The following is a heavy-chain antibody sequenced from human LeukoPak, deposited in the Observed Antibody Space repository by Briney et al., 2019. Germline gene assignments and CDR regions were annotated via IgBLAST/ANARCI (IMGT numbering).Heavy chain of an antibody. CDR2: VYVTGST. J-gene: IGHJ5*02. Sequence: SETLSLTCTVPGDSISTYYWSWIRQPAGKGLEWIGRVYVTGSTNLSPALQSRATMSVDTSKNQFSLKLTSVTAADTAVYYCARDRQWLVDHWGQGTLVTVSS. D-gene: IGHD6-19*01. CDR1: GDSISTYY. V-gene: IGHV4-4*07. CDR3: ARDRQWLVDH.